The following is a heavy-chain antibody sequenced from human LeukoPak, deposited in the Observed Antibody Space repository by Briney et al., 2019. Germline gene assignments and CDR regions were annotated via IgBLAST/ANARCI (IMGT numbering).Heavy chain of an antibody. J-gene: IGHJ4*02. CDR1: GGTLSSYA. Sequence: ASVKVSCKASGGTLSSYAISWVRQAPGQGLEWMGGIIPIFGTANYAQKFQGRVTITADESTSTAYMELSGLRSEDTAVYYCARDGVGATSVYWGQGTLVTVSS. V-gene: IGHV1-69*01. D-gene: IGHD1-26*01. CDR2: IIPIFGTA. CDR3: ARDGVGATSVY.